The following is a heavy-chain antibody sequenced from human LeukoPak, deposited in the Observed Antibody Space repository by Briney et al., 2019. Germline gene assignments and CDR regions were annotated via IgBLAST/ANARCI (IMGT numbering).Heavy chain of an antibody. V-gene: IGHV3-33*01. CDR1: KFTFSHYG. Sequence: PGTSLRLSCAASKFTFSHYGMHWVRQAPGKGLRWVAVIWSDGTNQYYADSVKGRFTISRDNFNNMVYLQMNSLRVGDTGVYYCARDAQRGFDYSNSLEYWGQGALVTVSS. J-gene: IGHJ4*02. CDR2: IWSDGTNQ. D-gene: IGHD4-11*01. CDR3: ARDAQRGFDYSNSLEY.